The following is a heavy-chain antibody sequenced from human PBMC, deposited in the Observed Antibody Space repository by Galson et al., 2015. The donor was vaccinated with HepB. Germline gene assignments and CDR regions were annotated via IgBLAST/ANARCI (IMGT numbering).Heavy chain of an antibody. V-gene: IGHV3-48*01. Sequence: SLRLSCAASGFTFSSYSMNWVRQAPGKGLEWLSYTNTISTNTYYADSVRGRFTISRDNAKNSLYLQMNSLRAEDTAVYYCARGLLRLIDYWGQGTLVTVSS. CDR3: ARGLLRLIDY. CDR2: TNTISTNT. D-gene: IGHD1-26*01. J-gene: IGHJ4*02. CDR1: GFTFSSYS.